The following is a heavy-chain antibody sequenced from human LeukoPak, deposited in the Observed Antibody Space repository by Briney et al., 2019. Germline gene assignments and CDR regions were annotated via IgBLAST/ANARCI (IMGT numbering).Heavy chain of an antibody. CDR3: ARGQPRKQVAVYYFDS. Sequence: GSLRLSCAAPGFIVSDNYVSWVRPAPGEGLEWGSTIYTGGSTYYADSVKGRFIISRDNSKNTLYLQMNSLRAEDTAIYYCARGQPRKQVAVYYFDSWGQGTLVSVSS. V-gene: IGHV3-66*01. CDR2: IYTGGST. D-gene: IGHD6-19*01. CDR1: GFIVSDNY. J-gene: IGHJ4*02.